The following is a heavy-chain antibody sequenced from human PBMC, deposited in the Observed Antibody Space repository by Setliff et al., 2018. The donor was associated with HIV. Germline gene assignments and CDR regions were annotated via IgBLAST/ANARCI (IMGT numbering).Heavy chain of an antibody. D-gene: IGHD2-2*01. CDR1: GLDFTDSV. V-gene: IGHV1-58*02. CDR3: AIRPGGYASGQFAA. J-gene: IGHJ5*02. CDR2: IILDSGHT. Sequence: GASVKVSCKAPGLDFTDSVMQWVRLAGGQRLEWIGWIILDSGHTDYAQRFQGRVTITSDMSTSTGYMELSSLISEDTAMYYCAIRPGGYASGQFAAWGQGTLVTVSS.